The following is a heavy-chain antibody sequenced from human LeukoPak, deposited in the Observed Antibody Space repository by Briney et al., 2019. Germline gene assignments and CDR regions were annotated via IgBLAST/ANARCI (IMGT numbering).Heavy chain of an antibody. CDR1: GFTVSSNY. CDR3: ARDRVYYDSSGYYSHHYYGMDV. CDR2: IYSGGST. V-gene: IGHV3-66*01. Sequence: PGGSLRLSCAASGFTVSSNYMSWVRQAPGKGLEWVSVIYSGGSTYYADSVKGRFTISRDNSKNTLYLQMNSLRAEDTAVYYCARDRVYYDSSGYYSHHYYGMDVWGQGTTVTVSS. D-gene: IGHD3-22*01. J-gene: IGHJ6*02.